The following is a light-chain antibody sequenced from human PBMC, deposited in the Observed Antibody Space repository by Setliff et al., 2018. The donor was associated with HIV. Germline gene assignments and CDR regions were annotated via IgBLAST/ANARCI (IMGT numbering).Light chain of an antibody. J-gene: IGLJ2*01. CDR1: NIGSKN. CDR2: YNS. CDR3: QVYDSNTDLEV. V-gene: IGLV3-21*04. Sequence: SYELTQPPSVSVTPGKTAKITCGENNIGSKNVHWYQQKPGQAPVVVMYYNSDRPSGIPERFSGSNSGNTATLTISRVEAGDEADYYCQVYDSNTDLEVFGGGTKVTVL.